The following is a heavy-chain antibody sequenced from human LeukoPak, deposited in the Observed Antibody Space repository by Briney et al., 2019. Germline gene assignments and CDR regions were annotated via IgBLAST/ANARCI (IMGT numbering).Heavy chain of an antibody. V-gene: IGHV3-74*01. J-gene: IGHJ4*02. CDR2: SNVDGGAT. CDR3: ARDEGIALDTRGFDS. Sequence: GGSLRLSCAAAGFTVSSYWIDSVRPAPGEGLVWGLCSNVDGGATHYADSVKGRFTISRDNAKNTLYLQMDSLTAEDTAVYYCARDEGIALDTRGFDSWGQGTLVTVSS. CDR1: GFTVSSYW. D-gene: IGHD6-19*01.